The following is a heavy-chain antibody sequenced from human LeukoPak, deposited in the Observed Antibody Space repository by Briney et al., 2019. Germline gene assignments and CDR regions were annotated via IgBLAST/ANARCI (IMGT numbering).Heavy chain of an antibody. CDR1: GFTFGDFA. J-gene: IGHJ5*02. V-gene: IGHV3-49*04. CDR2: IRRQASGGTT. Sequence: GGSLRLSCAASGFTFGDFAMNWVRQAPGKGLEWVAFIRRQASGGTTEYAASVKGRFTISRDDSKSIAYLQMNSLKTEDTAVYYCTRWLTVHRAYDPWGQGTLVTVSS. D-gene: IGHD4-11*01. CDR3: TRWLTVHRAYDP.